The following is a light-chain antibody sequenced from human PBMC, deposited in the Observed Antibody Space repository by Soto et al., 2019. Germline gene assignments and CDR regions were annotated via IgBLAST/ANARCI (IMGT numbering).Light chain of an antibody. Sequence: DIQMTQSPSSLSASVGDRVTITCQASQNINNYLNWYQQKPGRAPKLLIYDASNLEAGVPSRFRGSGSGTDFTFTISRLQPDDFATYYCQQYNSYSEAFGQGTKVDI. J-gene: IGKJ1*01. V-gene: IGKV1-33*01. CDR3: QQYNSYSEA. CDR2: DAS. CDR1: QNINNY.